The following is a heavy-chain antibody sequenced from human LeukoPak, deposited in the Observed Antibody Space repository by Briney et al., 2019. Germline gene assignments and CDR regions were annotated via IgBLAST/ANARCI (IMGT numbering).Heavy chain of an antibody. Sequence: GGSLRLSCAASGFTFSSYAMHWVRQAPGKGLEWVAVISYDGSNKYYADSVKGRFTISRDNSKNTLYPQMNSLRAEDTAVYYCARVVGVRGVTSFDYWGQGTLVTVSS. J-gene: IGHJ4*02. CDR2: ISYDGSNK. CDR3: ARVVGVRGVTSFDY. V-gene: IGHV3-30-3*01. D-gene: IGHD3-10*01. CDR1: GFTFSSYA.